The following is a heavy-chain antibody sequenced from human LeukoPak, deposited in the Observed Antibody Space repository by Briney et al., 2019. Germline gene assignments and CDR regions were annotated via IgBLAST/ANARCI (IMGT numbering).Heavy chain of an antibody. V-gene: IGHV4-59*12. CDR1: GGSISSYY. CDR3: TRDSGRAFDI. Sequence: SETLSLTCTVSGGSISSYYWSWIRQPPGKGLEWIGYFYYSGSTKYNPSLESRLTISEDTSKNQFSLKLSSVTAADTAVYYCTRDSGRAFDIWGQGTMVTVSS. J-gene: IGHJ3*02. CDR2: FYYSGST.